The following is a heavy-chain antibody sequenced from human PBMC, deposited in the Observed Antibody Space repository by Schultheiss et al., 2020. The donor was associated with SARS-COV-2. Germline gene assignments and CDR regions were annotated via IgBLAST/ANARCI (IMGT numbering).Heavy chain of an antibody. V-gene: IGHV3-13*05. CDR1: GFTFSSYD. Sequence: GGSLRLSCAASGFTFSSYDMHWVRQATGKGLEWVSAIGTAGDPYYPGSVKGRFTISRENAKNSLYLQMNSLRAEDTAVYYCARDRSGWYHYFDYWGQGTLVTVSS. CDR2: IGTAGDP. J-gene: IGHJ4*02. D-gene: IGHD6-19*01. CDR3: ARDRSGWYHYFDY.